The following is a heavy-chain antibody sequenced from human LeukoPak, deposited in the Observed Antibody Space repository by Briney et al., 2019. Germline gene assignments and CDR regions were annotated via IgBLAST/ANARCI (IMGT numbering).Heavy chain of an antibody. CDR2: IYYSGST. CDR3: ARETGYCFDY. D-gene: IGHD1-1*01. V-gene: IGHV4-61*01. J-gene: IGHJ4*02. CDR1: GGSISSSISNYY. Sequence: SETLSLTCTVSGGSISSSISNYYWSWIRQPPGKGLEWIGYIYYSGSTNYNPSLKSRVTISVDTSKNQFSLKLSSVTAADTAVYYCARETGYCFDYWGQGTLVTVSS.